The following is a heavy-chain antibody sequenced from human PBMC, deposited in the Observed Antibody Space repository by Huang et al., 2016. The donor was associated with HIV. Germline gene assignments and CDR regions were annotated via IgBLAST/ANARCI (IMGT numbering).Heavy chain of an antibody. J-gene: IGHJ2*01. V-gene: IGHV4-39*01. CDR1: GGSINTGRYY. CDR2: LYYTGKS. Sequence: QMRFQESGPGLVKPSGTLSLTCNVSGGSINTGRYYWGWIRQPPGKGLEWVCSLYYTGKSHYDPSLKGLLTMSADTSKNQFSLNLSSVTAADTAIYYCARNHDFWRGRMFAISYFDVWGRGTLVTVAS. D-gene: IGHD3-3*01. CDR3: ARNHDFWRGRMFAISYFDV.